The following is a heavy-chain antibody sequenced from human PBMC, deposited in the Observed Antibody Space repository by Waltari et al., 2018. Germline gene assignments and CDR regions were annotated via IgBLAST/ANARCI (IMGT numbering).Heavy chain of an antibody. CDR2: INSGGSTT. J-gene: IGHJ6*02. V-gene: IGHV3-74*01. Sequence: EVQLVESGGGLVQPGGSLRLSCAASGFTFRSLWMHWVRQVPGEGLVWVSRINSGGSTTAYADSVKGRFTISRDNAKNTLYLQMNSLRAEDTAVYYCAREYYSGMDVWGQGTTVTVSS. CDR1: GFTFRSLW. CDR3: AREYYSGMDV.